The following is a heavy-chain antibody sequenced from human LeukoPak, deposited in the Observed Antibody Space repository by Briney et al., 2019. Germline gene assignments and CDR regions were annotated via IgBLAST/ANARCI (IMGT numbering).Heavy chain of an antibody. Sequence: PSETLSLTCAVYGGSFSGYYWSWIRQPPGKGLEWIGEINHSGSTNYNPSLKSRVTISVDTSKNQFSLKLSSVTAADTAVYYCARGRWLGCYFDYWGQGTLVTVSS. J-gene: IGHJ4*02. CDR2: INHSGST. V-gene: IGHV4-34*01. CDR1: GGSFSGYY. CDR3: ARGRWLGCYFDY. D-gene: IGHD4-23*01.